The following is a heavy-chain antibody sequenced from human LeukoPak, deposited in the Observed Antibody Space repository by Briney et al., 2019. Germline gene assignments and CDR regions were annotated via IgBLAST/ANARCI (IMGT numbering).Heavy chain of an antibody. D-gene: IGHD1/OR15-1a*01. CDR3: ARENNKPSRDFDY. V-gene: IGHV3-21*01. CDR1: GFSFSSFE. CDR2: ISSSSSYI. J-gene: IGHJ4*02. Sequence: GGSLRLSCAASGFSFSSFEMNWVRQAPGKGLEWVSSISSSSSYIYYADSVKGRFTISRDNAKNSLYLQMNSLRAEDTAVYYCARENNKPSRDFDYWGQGTLVTVSS.